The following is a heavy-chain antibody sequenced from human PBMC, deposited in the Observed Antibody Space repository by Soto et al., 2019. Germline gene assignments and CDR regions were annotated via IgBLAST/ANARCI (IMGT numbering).Heavy chain of an antibody. CDR1: GYTFSNYG. CDR2: INAYNGKT. Sequence: QVQLVQSGAEVKKPGASVKVSCKTSGYTFSNYGINWVRQAPGQGLEWMGWINAYNGKTYFAQRLQGRVTLTTDTSTSTAYMELMSLRSDDTAVYYCARGSSPVDFDYWGQGTLVTVSS. V-gene: IGHV1-18*01. J-gene: IGHJ4*02. CDR3: ARGSSPVDFDY. D-gene: IGHD6-13*01.